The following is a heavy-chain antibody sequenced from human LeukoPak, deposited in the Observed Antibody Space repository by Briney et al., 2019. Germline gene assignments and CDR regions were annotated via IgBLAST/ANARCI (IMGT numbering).Heavy chain of an antibody. CDR1: GFTFSSYA. Sequence: PGGSLRLSCAASGFTFSSYAMSWVRQAPGKGLEWVSVISGSGAATSYADSVKGRFTISRDNSKNTLYLQMNSLRAEDTAVYYCAKLRTSGWRSDAFDIWGQGQWSPSLQ. V-gene: IGHV3-23*01. CDR3: AKLRTSGWRSDAFDI. CDR2: ISGSGAAT. D-gene: IGHD6-19*01. J-gene: IGHJ3*02.